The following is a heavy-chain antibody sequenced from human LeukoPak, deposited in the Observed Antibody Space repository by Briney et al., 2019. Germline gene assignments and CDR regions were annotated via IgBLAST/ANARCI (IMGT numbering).Heavy chain of an antibody. Sequence: PSQTLSLTCTVSGGSISSGAYYWSWIRQHPGKGLEWIGYIYYSGSTYHNPSLKSRVTISVDASKNQFSLELSSVTAADTAVYYCARLGGYGYFDYWGQGTLVTVSS. CDR2: IYYSGST. V-gene: IGHV4-31*03. J-gene: IGHJ4*02. D-gene: IGHD5-12*01. CDR1: GGSISSGAYY. CDR3: ARLGGYGYFDY.